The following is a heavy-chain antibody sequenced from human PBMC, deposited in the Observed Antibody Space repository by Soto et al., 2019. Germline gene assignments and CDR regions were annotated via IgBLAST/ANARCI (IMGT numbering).Heavy chain of an antibody. CDR1: GGSISSGDYY. Sequence: SETLSLTCTVSGGSISSGDYYWSWIRQPPGKGLEWIGYIYYSGSTYYNPSLKSRVTISVDMSKNQFSLKLSSVTAADTAVYYCARVVRYCSSTSCYTWNWFDPWGQGTLVTVSS. CDR3: ARVVRYCSSTSCYTWNWFDP. V-gene: IGHV4-30-4*01. D-gene: IGHD2-2*02. J-gene: IGHJ5*02. CDR2: IYYSGST.